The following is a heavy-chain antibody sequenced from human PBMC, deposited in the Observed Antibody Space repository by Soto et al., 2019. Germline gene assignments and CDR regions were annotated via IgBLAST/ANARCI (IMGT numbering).Heavy chain of an antibody. CDR3: ARGGGVLAATGSSRYYFDY. V-gene: IGHV1-46*01. Sequence: ASVKVSCKASGYTFTSYYMHWVRQAPGQGLEWMGIINPSGGSTSYAQKFQGRVTMTRDTSTSTVYLELSSLGSEDTAVYYCARGGGVLAATGSSRYYFDYWGQGTLVTVSS. CDR2: INPSGGST. J-gene: IGHJ4*02. D-gene: IGHD2-2*01. CDR1: GYTFTSYY.